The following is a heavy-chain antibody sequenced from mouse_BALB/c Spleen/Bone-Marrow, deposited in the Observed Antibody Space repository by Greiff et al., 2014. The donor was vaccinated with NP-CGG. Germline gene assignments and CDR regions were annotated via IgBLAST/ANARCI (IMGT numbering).Heavy chain of an antibody. Sequence: DVQLQESGAELVKPGASVKLSCTASGFNIKDTYMHWVKQRPEQGLEWIGRIDPANGNTKYDPKFKGKATITADTSSNTAYLQLSSLASEVAAGYCCAKWEYYAMDYWGQGTSVTVSS. CDR2: IDPANGNT. J-gene: IGHJ4*01. CDR3: AKWEYYAMDY. D-gene: IGHD4-1*01. CDR1: GFNIKDTY. V-gene: IGHV14-3*02.